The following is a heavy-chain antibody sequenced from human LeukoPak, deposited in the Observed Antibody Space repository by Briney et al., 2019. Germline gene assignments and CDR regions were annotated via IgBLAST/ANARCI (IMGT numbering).Heavy chain of an antibody. J-gene: IGHJ4*02. V-gene: IGHV3-7*01. CDR2: IKGDGSAK. Sequence: GGSLRLSCAASGFTFSSYWMSWVRQAPGKGLEWVANIKGDGSAKYYVDSVKGRFTITRDNAKSSLFLQMNSLRAEDTAVYYCARLVLSRTWFDDFWGQGTLVTVSS. CDR1: GFTFSSYW. D-gene: IGHD6-13*01. CDR3: ARLVLSRTWFDDF.